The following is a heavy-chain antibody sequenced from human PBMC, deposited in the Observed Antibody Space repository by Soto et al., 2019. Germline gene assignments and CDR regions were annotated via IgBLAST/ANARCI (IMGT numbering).Heavy chain of an antibody. Sequence: QVQLVQSGAEVKKPGASVKVSCKASGYMFVTYGINWVRQAPGQGLEWMGWISAYNGNTKYAQNLQGRLTMTRDASTSTAYMEMRSLRSDDTAVYYCARDLDGSGSYYTDYWGPGTLVTVSS. CDR3: ARDLDGSGSYYTDY. V-gene: IGHV1-18*01. D-gene: IGHD3-10*01. CDR2: ISAYNGNT. J-gene: IGHJ4*02. CDR1: GYMFVTYG.